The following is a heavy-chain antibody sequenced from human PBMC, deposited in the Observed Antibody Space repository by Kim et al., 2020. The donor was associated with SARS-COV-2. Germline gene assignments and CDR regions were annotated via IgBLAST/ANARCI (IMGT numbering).Heavy chain of an antibody. Sequence: YADSVRGRFTISRDNSKNTLYLQMNSLRAEDTAVYYCAKESIVGASFDYWGQGTLVTVSS. D-gene: IGHD1-26*01. J-gene: IGHJ4*02. V-gene: IGHV3-23*01. CDR3: AKESIVGASFDY.